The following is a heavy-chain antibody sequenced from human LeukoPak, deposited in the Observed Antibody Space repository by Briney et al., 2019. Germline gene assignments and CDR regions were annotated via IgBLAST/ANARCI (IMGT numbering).Heavy chain of an antibody. J-gene: IGHJ4*02. CDR2: INDNGGST. Sequence: GGSLRLSCAASGFTFRSYAMTWVPQAPGKGLEWVSTINDNGGSTYYADSVKGRFTISRDNSKNTLYLQMNSLRAEDTAVYYCATTDEGEYFFDYWGQGTLVTVSS. CDR1: GFTFRSYA. V-gene: IGHV3-23*01. CDR3: ATTDEGEYFFDY. D-gene: IGHD1-26*01.